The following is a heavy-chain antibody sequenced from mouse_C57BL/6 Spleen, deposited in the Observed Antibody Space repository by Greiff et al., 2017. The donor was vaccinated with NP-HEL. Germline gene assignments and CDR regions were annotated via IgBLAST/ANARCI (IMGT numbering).Heavy chain of an antibody. Sequence: QVQLQQSGAELVRPGASVTLSCKASGYTFTDYEMHWVKQTPVHGLEWIGAIDPETGGTAYNQKFKGKAILTADKSSSTAYMELRSLTSEDSAVYYCTRSRTGTGNYFDYWGQGTTLTVSS. CDR2: IDPETGGT. D-gene: IGHD4-1*01. J-gene: IGHJ2*01. V-gene: IGHV1-15*01. CDR1: GYTFTDYE. CDR3: TRSRTGTGNYFDY.